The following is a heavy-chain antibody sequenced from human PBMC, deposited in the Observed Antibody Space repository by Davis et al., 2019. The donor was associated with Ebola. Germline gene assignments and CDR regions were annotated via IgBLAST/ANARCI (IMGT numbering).Heavy chain of an antibody. Sequence: MPSETLSLTCTVSGGSISSSSDYWGWIRQPPGKGLEWIASMYYSGSTYYNPSLKSRVSMSVDTSKNQFSLKLTSVTAADTAVYYCARGAHYYDSSGYDPWGQGTLVTVSS. J-gene: IGHJ5*02. V-gene: IGHV4-39*07. CDR2: MYYSGST. CDR1: GGSISSSSDY. CDR3: ARGAHYYDSSGYDP. D-gene: IGHD3-22*01.